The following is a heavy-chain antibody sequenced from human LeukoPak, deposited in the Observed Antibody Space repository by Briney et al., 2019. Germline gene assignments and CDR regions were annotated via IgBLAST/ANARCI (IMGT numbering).Heavy chain of an antibody. Sequence: PGGSLRLSCAASGFIFSTYGMHWARQAPGKGLEWVAFIRYEGSNKYYVDSVKGRFTISRDNSKNTLYLQMNSLRAEDTAVYYCAKDRANFGVAYFDYWGQGTLVTVSS. CDR3: AKDRANFGVAYFDY. J-gene: IGHJ4*02. CDR1: GFIFSTYG. V-gene: IGHV3-30*02. CDR2: IRYEGSNK. D-gene: IGHD3-3*01.